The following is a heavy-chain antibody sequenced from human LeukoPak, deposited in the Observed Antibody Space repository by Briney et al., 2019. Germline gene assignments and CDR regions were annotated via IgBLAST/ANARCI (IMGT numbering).Heavy chain of an antibody. CDR3: ARDRSCSGGTCYLNWFDP. D-gene: IGHD2-15*01. Sequence: GGSLRLSCAASGFTLGNYWMTWVRQAPGRGLEWVANIKEDGSEKYYVDSVKGRFTVSRDNAKNSLYLQMNSLRAEDTAVYYCARDRSCSGGTCYLNWFDPWGQGTLVTVPS. CDR1: GFTLGNYW. CDR2: IKEDGSEK. V-gene: IGHV3-7*01. J-gene: IGHJ5*02.